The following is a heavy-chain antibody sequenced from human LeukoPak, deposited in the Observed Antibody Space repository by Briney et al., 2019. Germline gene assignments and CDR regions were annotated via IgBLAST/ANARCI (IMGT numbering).Heavy chain of an antibody. CDR3: ARQTYYYDSSGYLLLDY. Sequence: SETLSLTCTVSGGSISSSSYYWGWIRQPPGKGLEWIGSIYYSGSTYYNPSLKSRVTISVDTSKNQFSPKLSSVTAADTAVYYCARQTYYYDSSGYLLLDYWGQGTLVTVSS. CDR2: IYYSGST. V-gene: IGHV4-39*01. D-gene: IGHD3-22*01. J-gene: IGHJ4*02. CDR1: GGSISSSSYY.